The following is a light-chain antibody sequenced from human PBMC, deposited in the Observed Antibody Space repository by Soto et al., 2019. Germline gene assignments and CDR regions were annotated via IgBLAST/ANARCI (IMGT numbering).Light chain of an antibody. Sequence: QSALTQPRSVSGSPGQSVTISCTGTSSDVGGYNYVSWYQQHPGKAPKLMIYDVSKRPSGVPDRFSGSKSGNTASLTISGLQAEDEADYYFCSYAGNYFKVFGGGTKLTVL. J-gene: IGLJ2*01. V-gene: IGLV2-11*01. CDR2: DVS. CDR3: CSYAGNYFKV. CDR1: SSDVGGYNY.